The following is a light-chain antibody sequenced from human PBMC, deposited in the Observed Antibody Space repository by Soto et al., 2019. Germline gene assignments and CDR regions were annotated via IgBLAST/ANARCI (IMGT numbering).Light chain of an antibody. CDR2: DIS. CDR3: QQYNNWPRT. CDR1: QTVSRN. J-gene: IGKJ1*01. V-gene: IGKV3-15*01. Sequence: EVVMTQSPATLSVSPGERATLSCRASQTVSRNLAWYQQRPGQAPRLLIYDISNRATGVPARFSGSGSETEFTLTIRSLQSEDFAVYYCQQYNNWPRTFGQGTKVDI.